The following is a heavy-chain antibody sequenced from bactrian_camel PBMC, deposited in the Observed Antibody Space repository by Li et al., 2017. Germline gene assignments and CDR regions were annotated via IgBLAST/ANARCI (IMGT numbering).Heavy chain of an antibody. CDR1: GYTYSSYC. CDR2: IYTGGGTA. D-gene: IGHD4*01. J-gene: IGHJ6*01. V-gene: IGHV3S40*01. Sequence: QLVESGGGSVQAGGSLRLSCAASGYTYSSYCMGWFRQAPGKEREGVATIYTGGGTAGYADSVIDRFTLSRDNAKNTMYLQMNSLKPEDTAVYYCVSDLSTVTRSTNSFGYWGQGTQVTVS. CDR3: VSDLSTVTRSTNSFGY.